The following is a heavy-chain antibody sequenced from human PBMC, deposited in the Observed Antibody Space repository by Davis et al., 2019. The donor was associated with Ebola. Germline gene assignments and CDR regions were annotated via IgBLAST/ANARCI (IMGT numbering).Heavy chain of an antibody. CDR1: GGSISSYY. J-gene: IGHJ4*02. CDR2: INHSGST. D-gene: IGHD3-3*01. CDR3: ARYRARQIFGVVIWGPFDY. V-gene: IGHV4-34*01. Sequence: PSETLSLTCTVSGGSISSYYWSWIRQPPGKGLEWIGEINHSGSTNYNPSLKSRVTISVDTSKNQFSLKLSSVTAADTAVYYCARYRARQIFGVVIWGPFDYWGQGTLVTVSS.